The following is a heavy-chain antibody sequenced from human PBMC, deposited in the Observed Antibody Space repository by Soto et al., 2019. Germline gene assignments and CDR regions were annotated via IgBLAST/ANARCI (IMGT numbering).Heavy chain of an antibody. CDR2: IYYSGST. CDR3: ARARIAVAGTGHIDY. D-gene: IGHD6-19*01. J-gene: IGHJ4*02. Sequence: SETLSLTCSVSGGSISSSSYFWGWIRQPPGKGLEWIGTIYYSGSTYYSPSLKSRVTISVDTSKNQFSLKLSSVTAADTAVYYCARARIAVAGTGHIDYWGQGTLVTVS. CDR1: GGSISSSSYF. V-gene: IGHV4-39*01.